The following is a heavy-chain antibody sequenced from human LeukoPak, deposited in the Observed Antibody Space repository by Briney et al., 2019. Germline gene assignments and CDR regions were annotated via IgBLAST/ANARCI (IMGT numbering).Heavy chain of an antibody. D-gene: IGHD5-24*01. CDR1: GFTFSSYT. V-gene: IGHV3-21*01. CDR3: ARDLDGYNDY. CDR2: ISSSSSYI. J-gene: IGHJ4*02. Sequence: SGGSLRLSCAASGFTFSSYTMNWVRQAPGKGLEWVSSISSSSSYIYYADSVKGRFTISRDNAKNSLYLQMNSLRAEDTAVYYCARDLDGYNDYWGQGTLVTVSS.